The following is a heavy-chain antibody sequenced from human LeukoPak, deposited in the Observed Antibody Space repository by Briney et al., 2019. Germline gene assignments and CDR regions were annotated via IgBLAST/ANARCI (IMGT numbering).Heavy chain of an antibody. V-gene: IGHV3-21*01. J-gene: IGHJ5*02. D-gene: IGHD6-13*01. Sequence: GGSLRLSCAASGFTFSSYSMNWVRQAPGKGLEWVSSISSSSSYIYYADSVKGRFTISRDNAKNSLYLQMNSLRAEDTAVYYCAREGIAAAHPHEFDPWGQGTLVTVSS. CDR1: GFTFSSYS. CDR2: ISSSSSYI. CDR3: AREGIAAAHPHEFDP.